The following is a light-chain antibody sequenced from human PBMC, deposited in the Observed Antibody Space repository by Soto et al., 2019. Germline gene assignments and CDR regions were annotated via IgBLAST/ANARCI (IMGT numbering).Light chain of an antibody. CDR3: QQADSSPT. J-gene: IGKJ4*01. CDR2: AAS. CDR1: QVISSW. V-gene: IGKV1D-12*01. Sequence: DIQMTQSASSVSASVGYRVTKTGRESQVISSWLVWYQQKPGKAPQLLIYAASSLQSGPPSRFSGSGSGTDFTLTISSLQPEDFATYYRQQADSSPTFGDGTKVDIK.